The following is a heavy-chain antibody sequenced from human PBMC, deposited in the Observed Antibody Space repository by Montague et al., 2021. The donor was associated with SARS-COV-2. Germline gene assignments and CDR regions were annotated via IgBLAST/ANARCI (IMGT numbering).Heavy chain of an antibody. Sequence: SETLSLTCTVSRDSIGSHNYFWAWIRQPPGKGLEWIGSVDYSGLTFYNPSLESRVTISVDTSKKQFSLKVNSVTAADTAVYYCAYDGEALAWGNFVIWGQGTMVTVSS. CDR2: VDYSGLT. CDR1: RDSIGSHNYF. CDR3: AYDGEALAWGNFVI. J-gene: IGHJ3*02. D-gene: IGHD3-10*01. V-gene: IGHV4-39*07.